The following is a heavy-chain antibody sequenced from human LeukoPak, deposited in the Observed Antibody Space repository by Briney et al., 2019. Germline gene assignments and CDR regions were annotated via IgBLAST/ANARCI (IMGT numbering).Heavy chain of an antibody. J-gene: IGHJ5*02. V-gene: IGHV4-30-4*07. D-gene: IGHD4-17*01. CDR3: AKLLRCPNWFDP. CDR1: GGSISSGGYS. CDR2: IYYSGST. Sequence: PSETLSLTCAVSGGSISSGGYSWSWIRQPPGKGLEWIGYIYYSGSTYYNPSLKSRVTISVDTSKNQFSLKLSSVTAADTAVYYCAKLLRCPNWFDPWGQGTLVTVSS.